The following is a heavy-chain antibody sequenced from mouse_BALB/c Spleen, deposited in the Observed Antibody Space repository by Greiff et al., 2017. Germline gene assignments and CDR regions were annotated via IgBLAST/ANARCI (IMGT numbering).Heavy chain of an antibody. V-gene: IGHV5-15*02. D-gene: IGHD2-4*01. Sequence: EVKLVESGGGLVQPGGSRKLSCAASGFTFSDYGMAWVRQAPGKGPEWVAFISNLAYSIYYADTVTGRFTISRENAKNTLYLEMSSLRSEDTAMYYCARGYDYDEGYYFDYWGQGTTLTVSS. CDR2: ISNLAYSI. CDR3: ARGYDYDEGYYFDY. CDR1: GFTFSDYG. J-gene: IGHJ2*01.